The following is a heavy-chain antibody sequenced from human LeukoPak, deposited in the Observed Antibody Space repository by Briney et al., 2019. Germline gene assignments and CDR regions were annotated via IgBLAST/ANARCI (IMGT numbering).Heavy chain of an antibody. CDR3: ATGGDGYNNDAFDI. V-gene: IGHV1-3*03. CDR1: GYTSTSYA. D-gene: IGHD5-24*01. CDR2: INAGNGNT. Sequence: GASVKVSCKASGYTSTSYAMHWVRQAPGQRLEWMGWINAGNGNTKYSQEFQGRVTITRDTSVSTAYMELSSLRSEDTAVYYCATGGDGYNNDAFDIWGQGTMVTVSS. J-gene: IGHJ3*02.